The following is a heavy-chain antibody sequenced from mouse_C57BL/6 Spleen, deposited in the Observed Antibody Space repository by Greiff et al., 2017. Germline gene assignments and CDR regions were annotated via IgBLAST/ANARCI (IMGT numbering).Heavy chain of an antibody. D-gene: IGHD1-1*01. CDR3: ARDDYYGSSPFAY. Sequence: QVQLQQSGAELVRPGTSVKVSCKASGYAFTNYLIEWVKQRPGQGLEWIGVINPGSGGTTYNEKFKGKATLTADKSSSTAYMQLSSLTSEDSAVYCCARDDYYGSSPFAYWGQGTLVTVSA. V-gene: IGHV1-54*01. J-gene: IGHJ3*01. CDR1: GYAFTNYL. CDR2: INPGSGGT.